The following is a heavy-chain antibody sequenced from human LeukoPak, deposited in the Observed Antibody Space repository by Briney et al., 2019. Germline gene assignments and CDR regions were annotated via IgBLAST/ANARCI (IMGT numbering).Heavy chain of an antibody. V-gene: IGHV3-33*01. Sequence: GRSLRLSCAASGFTLSSYGMHWVRQAPGKGLEWVAVIWYDGSNKYYADSVKGRFTISRDNSKNTLYLQMNSLRAEDTAVYYCARGDDSSGWTFDYWGQGTLVTVSS. CDR3: ARGDDSSGWTFDY. CDR2: IWYDGSNK. D-gene: IGHD6-19*01. CDR1: GFTLSSYG. J-gene: IGHJ4*02.